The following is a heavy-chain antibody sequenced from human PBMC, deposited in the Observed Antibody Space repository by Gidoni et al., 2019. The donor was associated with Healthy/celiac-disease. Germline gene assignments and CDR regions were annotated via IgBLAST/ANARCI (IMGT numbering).Heavy chain of an antibody. D-gene: IGHD3-22*01. CDR2: IDWDDDK. V-gene: IGHV2-70*15. CDR3: ARISYYDSSGYYYFDY. Sequence: QVTLRESGPALVKPTQTLTLTCTFSGFSLSTSGMCVSWIRQPPGKALEWLARIDWDDDKYYSTSLKTRLTISKDTSKNQVVLTMTNMDPVDTATYYCARISYYDSSGYYYFDYWGQGTLVTVSS. J-gene: IGHJ4*02. CDR1: GFSLSTSGMC.